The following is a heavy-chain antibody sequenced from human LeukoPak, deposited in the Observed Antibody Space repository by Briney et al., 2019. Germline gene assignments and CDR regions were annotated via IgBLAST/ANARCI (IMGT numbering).Heavy chain of an antibody. J-gene: IGHJ4*02. Sequence: GGSLRLSCAASGFTFSSYAMSWVRQAPGKGLEWVSAISGSGGSTYYADSVKGRFTISRDNSKNTLYLQMNSLRAEDTAVYYCAKESSTIFGVVIISYFDYWGQGTLVTVSS. CDR1: GFTFSSYA. CDR2: ISGSGGST. D-gene: IGHD3-3*01. V-gene: IGHV3-23*01. CDR3: AKESSTIFGVVIISYFDY.